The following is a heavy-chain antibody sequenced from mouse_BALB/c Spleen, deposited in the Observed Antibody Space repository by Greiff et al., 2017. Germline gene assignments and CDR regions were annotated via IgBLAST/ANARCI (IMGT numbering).Heavy chain of an antibody. J-gene: IGHJ3*01. V-gene: IGHV5-6-4*01. Sequence: VKLVESGGGLVKPGGSLKLSCAASGFTFRSYTMSWVRQTPEKRLEWVATISSGGSYTYYPDIVKVRFTISRDNAKNTLYLQMSSLKSEDTDMYYCTRDRKDGNYLYAYWGQGTLVTVSA. CDR2: ISSGGSYT. CDR3: TRDRKDGNYLYAY. CDR1: GFTFRSYT. D-gene: IGHD2-1*01.